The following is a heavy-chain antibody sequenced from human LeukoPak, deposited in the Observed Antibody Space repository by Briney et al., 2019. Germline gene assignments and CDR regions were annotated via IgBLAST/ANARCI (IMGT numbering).Heavy chain of an antibody. CDR3: ARSGAVVVVAAPRSQH. J-gene: IGHJ1*01. D-gene: IGHD2-15*01. Sequence: ASVKVSCKASGYTFTSYGISWVRQAPGQGLEWMGWISAYNGNTNYAQKLQGRVTMTTDTSTSTAYMELRSLRSDDTAVYYCARSGAVVVVAAPRSQHWGQGTLVTVSS. CDR2: ISAYNGNT. V-gene: IGHV1-18*01. CDR1: GYTFTSYG.